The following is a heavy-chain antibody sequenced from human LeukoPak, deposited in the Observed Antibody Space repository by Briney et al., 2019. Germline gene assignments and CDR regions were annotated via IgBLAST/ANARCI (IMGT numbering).Heavy chain of an antibody. CDR1: GYSISSGYY. CDR3: ARGTSYYYDSSGYYDADFDY. CDR2: IYHSGST. V-gene: IGHV4-38-2*02. J-gene: IGHJ4*02. Sequence: SETLSLTCTVSGYSISSGYYWGWIRQPPGKGLAWGGSIYHSGSTYYNPSLKSRVTISVDTSKNQFSLKLSSVTAADTAVYYCARGTSYYYDSSGYYDADFDYWGQGTLVTVSS. D-gene: IGHD3-22*01.